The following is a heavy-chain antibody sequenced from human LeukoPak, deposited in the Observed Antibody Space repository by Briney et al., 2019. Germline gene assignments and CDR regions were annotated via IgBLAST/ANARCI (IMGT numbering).Heavy chain of an antibody. V-gene: IGHV1-46*01. CDR2: INPSGGST. D-gene: IGHD6-19*01. Sequence: ASVKVSCKTSGYTFTNYAIHWVRQAPGQGLEWMGIINPSGGSTSYAQKFQGRVTMTRDTSTNTVYMELSSLRSEDTAVYYCARVSIGVAGTNWFDPWGQGTLVTVSS. CDR1: GYTFTNYA. CDR3: ARVSIGVAGTNWFDP. J-gene: IGHJ5*02.